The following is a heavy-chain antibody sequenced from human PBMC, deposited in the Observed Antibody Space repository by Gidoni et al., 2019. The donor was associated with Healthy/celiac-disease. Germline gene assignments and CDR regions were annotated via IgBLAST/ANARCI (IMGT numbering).Heavy chain of an antibody. D-gene: IGHD5-12*01. CDR3: ARIADIVATIAPFDY. J-gene: IGHJ4*02. V-gene: IGHV4-38-2*02. CDR2: IYHSGST. Sequence: QVQLQESGPGLVKPSETLSLTCTVSGYSISSGYYWGWIRQPPGKGLEWIGSIYHSGSTYYNPSLKSRVTISVDTSKNQFSLKLSSVTAADTAVYYCARIADIVATIAPFDYWGQGTLVTVSS. CDR1: GYSISSGYY.